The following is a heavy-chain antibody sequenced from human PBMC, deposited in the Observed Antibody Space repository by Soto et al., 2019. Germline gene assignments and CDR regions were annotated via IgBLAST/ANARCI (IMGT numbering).Heavy chain of an antibody. V-gene: IGHV3-33*01. CDR1: GFTFSSYG. Sequence: QVQPVESGEGVVQPGRSLRLSRAVSGFTFSSYGMNWVRQAPGKGLEWVAAIYYDGSNKYYEDSVRGRFTISRDNFKNTLYLHMNSLRAEDTAVYYCARDSKDDSSGYYAGFDYWGQGTLVTVSS. D-gene: IGHD3-22*01. CDR3: ARDSKDDSSGYYAGFDY. J-gene: IGHJ4*02. CDR2: IYYDGSNK.